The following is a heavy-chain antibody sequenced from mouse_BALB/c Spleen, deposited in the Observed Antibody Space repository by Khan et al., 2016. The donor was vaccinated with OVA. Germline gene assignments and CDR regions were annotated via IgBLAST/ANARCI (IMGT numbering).Heavy chain of an antibody. D-gene: IGHD4-1*01. V-gene: IGHV5-6*01. CDR3: ASTLTGSFAY. CDR1: GFTFSNYG. Sequence: EVELVESGGDLVKPGGSLKLSCAASGFTFSNYGMSWVRQTPDKRLEWVATISSGGDYTYYPDSVKGRFTISRDNAKNTLYLQMSSLKSEDTAMYYCASTLTGSFAYWGQGTRVTVSA. J-gene: IGHJ3*01. CDR2: ISSGGDYT.